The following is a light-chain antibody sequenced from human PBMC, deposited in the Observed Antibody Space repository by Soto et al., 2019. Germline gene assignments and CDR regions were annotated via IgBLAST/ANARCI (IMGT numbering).Light chain of an antibody. CDR2: STN. Sequence: QSVLTQPPSASGTPGQRVTISCSGSSSNIGSNTVNWYQQLPGTAPKLLIYSTNERPSGVPDRCSGSKSGTSASLAISGLQSEDEADFYCAAWDDSLNAYVIGTGTKVTVL. J-gene: IGLJ1*01. CDR3: AAWDDSLNAYV. CDR1: SSNIGSNT. V-gene: IGLV1-44*01.